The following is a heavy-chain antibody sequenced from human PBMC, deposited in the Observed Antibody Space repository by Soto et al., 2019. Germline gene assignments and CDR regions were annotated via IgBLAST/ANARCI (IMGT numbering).Heavy chain of an antibody. CDR3: ATGIAAAGLYYYYGMDV. J-gene: IGHJ6*02. Sequence: SCKASGYTFTSYGISWVRQAPGQGLEWMGWISAYNGNTNYAQKLQGRVTMTTDTSTSTAYMELRSLRSDDTAVYYCATGIAAAGLYYYYGMDVWGQGXTVTVYS. V-gene: IGHV1-18*01. D-gene: IGHD6-13*01. CDR1: GYTFTSYG. CDR2: ISAYNGNT.